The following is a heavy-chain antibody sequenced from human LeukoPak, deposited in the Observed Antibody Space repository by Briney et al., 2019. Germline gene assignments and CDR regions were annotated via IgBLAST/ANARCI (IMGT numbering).Heavy chain of an antibody. V-gene: IGHV4-61*08. D-gene: IGHD3-10*01. J-gene: IGHJ4*02. Sequence: PSETLSLTCAVSGGSISSGGYSWSWIRQPPGKGLEWIGYIYYSGSINYNPSLKSRVTISVDTSKNQFSLKLSSVTAADTAVYYCARGFRFGESYYYFDNWGQGTLVTVSS. CDR3: ARGFRFGESYYYFDN. CDR2: IYYSGSI. CDR1: GGSISSGGYS.